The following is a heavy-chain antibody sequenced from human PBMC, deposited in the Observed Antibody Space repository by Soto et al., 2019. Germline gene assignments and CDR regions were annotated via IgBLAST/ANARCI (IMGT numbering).Heavy chain of an antibody. J-gene: IGHJ2*01. V-gene: IGHV1-18*01. Sequence: QVQVVQSGAEVKKPGASVKVSCKASGYTFTSYAISGVRQAPGQGLEWMGGISGYNGNTNYAQNFQDRVIMTTDTSTTTAYMELRSLTSDDTAVYYCARERGWYFDPWGRGTLVTVSS. CDR1: GYTFTSYA. CDR3: ARERGWYFDP. D-gene: IGHD3-10*01. CDR2: ISGYNGNT.